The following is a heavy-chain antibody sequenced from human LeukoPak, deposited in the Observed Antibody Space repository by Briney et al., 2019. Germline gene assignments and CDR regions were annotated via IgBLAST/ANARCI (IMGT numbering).Heavy chain of an antibody. J-gene: IGHJ4*02. CDR2: ISQSSDII. CDR3: ARGLWLGN. Sequence: GGSLRLSCAASGFTFSDYYMSWIRQAPGKGLEWLSYISQSSDIISHADSVKGRFTISWDNAKNSLYLQMNSLRAEDTAVYYCARGLWLGNWGQGTLVTVSS. V-gene: IGHV3-11*01. D-gene: IGHD5-12*01. CDR1: GFTFSDYY.